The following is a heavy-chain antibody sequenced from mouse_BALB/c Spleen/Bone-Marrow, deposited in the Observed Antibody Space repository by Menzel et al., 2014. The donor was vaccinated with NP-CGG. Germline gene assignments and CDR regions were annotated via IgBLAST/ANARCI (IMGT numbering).Heavy chain of an antibody. CDR2: ISSSGIT. J-gene: IGHJ4*01. D-gene: IGHD6-1*01. CDR3: ARDYCSAVRYYYAMDY. Sequence: EVKLQESGPGLVKPSQSLSLTCTVTGYSITSDYAWNWTRQFPRNKLGCVGYISSSGITDYNPSLKSRISIIPDTSKTQFFLQMSAVTTEDTVTSVCARDYCSAVRYYYAMDYWGQGTSVTVSS. V-gene: IGHV3-2*02. CDR1: GYSITSDYA.